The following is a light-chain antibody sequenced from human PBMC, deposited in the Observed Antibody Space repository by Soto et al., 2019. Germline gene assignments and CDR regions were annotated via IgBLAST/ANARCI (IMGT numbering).Light chain of an antibody. Sequence: EIVMTQSPATLSVSPGERATLSCRASQSVSNNLAWYQKKPGQALRLLIYGASTRATGIPARFSGSGSGTEFTLTISSRQSEDFAVYYCQQYNNWWTFGQGTRVESK. CDR2: GAS. J-gene: IGKJ1*01. CDR3: QQYNNWWT. V-gene: IGKV3-15*01. CDR1: QSVSNN.